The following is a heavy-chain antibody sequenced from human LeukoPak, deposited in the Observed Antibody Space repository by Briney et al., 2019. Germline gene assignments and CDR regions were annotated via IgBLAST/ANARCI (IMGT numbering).Heavy chain of an antibody. Sequence: PGGSLRLSCVASGFTLSNYAMNWVRQAPGKGLEWVSVINSGNTYYADSVKGRFTISRDSFKNTLYLQMNSLRADDTAVYFCAKGYTSGWSEGYPDYWGQGTLVTVSS. V-gene: IGHV3-23*03. CDR2: INSGNT. CDR3: AKGYTSGWSEGYPDY. CDR1: GFTLSNYA. J-gene: IGHJ4*02. D-gene: IGHD6-19*01.